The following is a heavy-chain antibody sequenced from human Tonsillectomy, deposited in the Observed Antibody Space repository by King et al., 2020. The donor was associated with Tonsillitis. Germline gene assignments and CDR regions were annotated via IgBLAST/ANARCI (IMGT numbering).Heavy chain of an antibody. CDR3: ARLGTGTFYPYFDY. Sequence: VQLVESGAEVKKPGESLKISCKASENTFTSNWIGCVRQMPGKGLEWMAIIYPGDSDTRYSPSFEGQVSISVDRSISTAYLQWRSLKASDTAMYYCARLGTGTFYPYFDYWGQGTLVTVSS. D-gene: IGHD1-26*01. CDR2: IYPGDSDT. CDR1: ENTFTSNW. V-gene: IGHV5-51*01. J-gene: IGHJ4*02.